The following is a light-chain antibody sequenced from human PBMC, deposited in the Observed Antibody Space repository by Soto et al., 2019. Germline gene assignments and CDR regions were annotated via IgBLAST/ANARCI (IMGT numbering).Light chain of an antibody. CDR2: EVN. V-gene: IGLV2-8*01. Sequence: QLVLTQPPSASGSPGQSVAISCTGTSSDVGGYNYVFWYQQHPGKAPKLMIYEVNKRPSGVPDRFSGSKSGNTASLTVSGLQAEDEADYYCSSYAGSSNVFGTGTKLTVL. CDR3: SSYAGSSNV. J-gene: IGLJ1*01. CDR1: SSDVGGYNY.